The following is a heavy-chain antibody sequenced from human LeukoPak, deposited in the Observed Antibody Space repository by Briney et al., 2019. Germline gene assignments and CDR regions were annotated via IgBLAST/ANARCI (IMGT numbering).Heavy chain of an antibody. CDR2: ISGSGGKT. D-gene: IGHD3-10*01. CDR3: AKAAPSGNYYNVPGV. V-gene: IGHV3-23*01. Sequence: GGSLRLSCAASGFTFSSYAMSWVRPAPGKGLEWVSAISGSGGKTYYTDSVKGRFTISRDNSKNTLYLQMNSLRAEDTAVYYCAKAAPSGNYYNVPGVWGQGTLVTVSS. CDR1: GFTFSSYA. J-gene: IGHJ4*02.